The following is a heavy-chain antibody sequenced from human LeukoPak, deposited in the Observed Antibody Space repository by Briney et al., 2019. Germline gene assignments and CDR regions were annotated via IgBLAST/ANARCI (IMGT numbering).Heavy chain of an antibody. V-gene: IGHV3-11*04. D-gene: IGHD5-12*01. Sequence: GGSLRLSCAASGFTFSDYYMSWIRPAPGKGLEWVSYISSSGSTIYYADSVKGRFTISRDNAKNSLYLQMNSLRAEDTAVYYCARDAVATMDFDYWGQGTLVTVSS. CDR2: ISSSGSTI. CDR3: ARDAVATMDFDY. CDR1: GFTFSDYY. J-gene: IGHJ4*02.